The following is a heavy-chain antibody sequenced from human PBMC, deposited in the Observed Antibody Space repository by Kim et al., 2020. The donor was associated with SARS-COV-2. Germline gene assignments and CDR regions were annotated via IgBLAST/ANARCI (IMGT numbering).Heavy chain of an antibody. V-gene: IGHV3-23*01. Sequence: GGSLRLSCAASGFTSGFTFSSYSMAWARQTPGKGLEWLSGISGTGGRTNYAESAKGRFTIARDNSKNTLHLQMNSLRVDDTATYYCAKSHCSGVSCHIVTYFANWGQGIVVTVAS. D-gene: IGHD2-15*01. J-gene: IGHJ4*02. CDR3: AKSHCSGVSCHIVTYFAN. CDR1: GFTFSSYS. CDR2: ISGTGGRT.